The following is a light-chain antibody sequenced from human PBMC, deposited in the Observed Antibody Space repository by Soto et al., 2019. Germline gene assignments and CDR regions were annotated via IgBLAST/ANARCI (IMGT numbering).Light chain of an antibody. CDR2: KAS. CDR1: ESISSW. CDR3: QHYSVFPLT. Sequence: DIQMTQFPSTLSASVGDRVTITCRASESISSWLAWYQQKPGKAPKILIYKASTLQSGVPSRFTGSGSGKEFPLTISSLQPDDFATYYCQHYSVFPLTFGGGTKVEIK. J-gene: IGKJ4*01. V-gene: IGKV1-5*03.